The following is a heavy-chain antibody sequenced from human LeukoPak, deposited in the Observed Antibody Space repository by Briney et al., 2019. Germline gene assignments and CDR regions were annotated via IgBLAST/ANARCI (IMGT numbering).Heavy chain of an antibody. Sequence: GASVKASCKASGYTFTGYYMHWVRQAPGQGLEWMGWINPDSGGTKYAQKFQGRLTMTRDTSIFTVYMELTSLTSDDTAVYYCTRLTPGRGDTDYWGQGTLVTVSS. J-gene: IGHJ4*02. V-gene: IGHV1-2*02. CDR2: INPDSGGT. CDR3: TRLTPGRGDTDY. D-gene: IGHD3-10*01. CDR1: GYTFTGYY.